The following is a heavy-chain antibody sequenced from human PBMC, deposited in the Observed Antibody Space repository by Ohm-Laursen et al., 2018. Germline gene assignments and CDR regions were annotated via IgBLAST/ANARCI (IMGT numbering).Heavy chain of an antibody. Sequence: GSLRLSCTASGFTFSSYAMSWVRQAPGKGLEWVSYISSSGSTIYYADSVKGRFTISRDNAKNSLYLQMNSLRAEDTAVYYCARGGQQQVEDYWGQGTLVTVSS. CDR3: ARGGQQQVEDY. V-gene: IGHV3-11*01. CDR1: GFTFSSYA. D-gene: IGHD6-13*01. CDR2: ISSSGSTI. J-gene: IGHJ4*02.